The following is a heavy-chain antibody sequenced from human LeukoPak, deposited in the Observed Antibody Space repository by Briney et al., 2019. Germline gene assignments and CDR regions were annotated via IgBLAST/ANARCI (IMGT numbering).Heavy chain of an antibody. CDR2: IKQDGSGK. CDR3: ARTVANWGHPYYFDY. V-gene: IGHV3-7*01. D-gene: IGHD7-27*01. Sequence: GGSLRLSCAASGFTFSSYWMSWVRQAPGKGLEWVANIKQDGSGKYYVDSVKGRFTISRDNAKNSLYLQMNSLRAEDTAVYYCARTVANWGHPYYFDYWGQGTLVTVSS. J-gene: IGHJ4*02. CDR1: GFTFSSYW.